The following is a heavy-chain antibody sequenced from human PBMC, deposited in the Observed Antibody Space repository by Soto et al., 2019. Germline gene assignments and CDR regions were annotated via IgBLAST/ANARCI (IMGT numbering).Heavy chain of an antibody. CDR2: IYYSGST. CDR1: GGSISSYY. D-gene: IGHD6-13*01. Sequence: SETLSLTCTVSGGSISSYYWSWIRQPPGKGLEWIGYIYYSGSTNYNPSLKSRVTISVDTSKNQFSLKLSSVTAADTAVYYCARRRGGSSWYFDYWGQGTLVTVSS. CDR3: ARRRGGSSWYFDY. V-gene: IGHV4-59*08. J-gene: IGHJ4*02.